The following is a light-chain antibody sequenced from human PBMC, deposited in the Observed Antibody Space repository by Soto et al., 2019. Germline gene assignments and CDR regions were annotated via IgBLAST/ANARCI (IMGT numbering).Light chain of an antibody. J-gene: IGKJ5*01. CDR2: GAS. V-gene: IGKV3-20*01. CDR1: QTVTSSY. CDR3: QEYGSSLIT. Sequence: ESVLTQSPGTLSLSLGERATLSCRASQTVTSSYLAWYQQKPGQAPRLLIYGASSRATGIPDRFSGSGSGTDFTLTISRLETEDFAVYYCQEYGSSLITVGQGTRLEIK.